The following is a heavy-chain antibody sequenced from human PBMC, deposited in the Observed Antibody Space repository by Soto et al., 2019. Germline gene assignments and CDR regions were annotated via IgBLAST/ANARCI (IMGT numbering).Heavy chain of an antibody. D-gene: IGHD4-17*01. CDR1: GYTFTSYA. V-gene: IGHV1-3*01. CDR3: ASGTTAGDYAYYYYYGMDV. Sequence: ASVKVSFKASGYTFTSYAMHWVRQAPGQRLEWMGWINAGNGNTKYSQKFQGRVTITRDTSASTAYMELSSLRSEDTAVYYCASGTTAGDYAYYYYYGMDVWGQGTTVTVSS. J-gene: IGHJ6*02. CDR2: INAGNGNT.